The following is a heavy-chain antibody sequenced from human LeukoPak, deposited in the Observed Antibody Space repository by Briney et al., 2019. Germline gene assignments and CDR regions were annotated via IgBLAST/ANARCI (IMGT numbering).Heavy chain of an antibody. D-gene: IGHD3-22*01. CDR1: GGSFSGYY. CDR3: ARGHSCYYPSLRYFDY. V-gene: IGHV4-34*01. Sequence: PSETLSLTCAVYGGSFSGYYWSWIRQPPGKGLEWIGEINHSGSTNYNPSLKSRVTISVDTSKNQFSLKLSSVTAADTAVYYCARGHSCYYPSLRYFDYWGQGTLVTVSS. J-gene: IGHJ4*02. CDR2: INHSGST.